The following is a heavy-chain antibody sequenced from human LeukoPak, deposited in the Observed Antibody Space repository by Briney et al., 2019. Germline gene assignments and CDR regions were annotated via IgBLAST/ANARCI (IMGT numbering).Heavy chain of an antibody. CDR1: GFTFSNCA. Sequence: PGGSLRLSCAASGFTFSNCAMHWVRQAPGKGLEWVAVISYDGSNKYYADSVNGRFTISRDNSKNTLYLQMNSLRAEDTAVYYCARGLRGVRGEVDYWGQGTLVTVSS. J-gene: IGHJ4*02. CDR3: ARGLRGVRGEVDY. V-gene: IGHV3-30-3*01. D-gene: IGHD3-10*01. CDR2: ISYDGSNK.